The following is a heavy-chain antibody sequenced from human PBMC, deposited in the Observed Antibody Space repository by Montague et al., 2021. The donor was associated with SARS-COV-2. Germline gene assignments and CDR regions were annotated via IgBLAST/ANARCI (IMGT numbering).Heavy chain of an antibody. J-gene: IGHJ6*04. Sequence: SETLSLTCAVYGASFSGYYWSRIRQSPGKGLEWIGEINQSGSTNYNPSLKSRVTISVDTSKNQFSLKLSSGTAADTAVYYCARGRAPRSITIFGVVNPAVRYSFSLAVGGKGTTVTVPS. CDR1: GASFSGYY. CDR2: INQSGST. D-gene: IGHD3-3*01. CDR3: ARGRAPRSITIFGVVNPAVRYSFSLAV. V-gene: IGHV4-34*01.